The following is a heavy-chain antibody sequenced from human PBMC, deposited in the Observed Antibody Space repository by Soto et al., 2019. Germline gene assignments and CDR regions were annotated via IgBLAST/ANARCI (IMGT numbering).Heavy chain of an antibody. CDR1: GGSFRGYY. CDR3: ARVPYHYGSGYMDV. D-gene: IGHD3-10*01. J-gene: IGHJ6*03. CDR2: INHSGGT. Sequence: SETLSLTCAVYGGSFRGYYWGWIRQPPGKGLEWIGEINHSGGTNYNPSLKSRVTISVDTSKNQFSLKLSSVTAAGTAVYYCARVPYHYGSGYMDVWGKGTTVTVSS. V-gene: IGHV4-34*01.